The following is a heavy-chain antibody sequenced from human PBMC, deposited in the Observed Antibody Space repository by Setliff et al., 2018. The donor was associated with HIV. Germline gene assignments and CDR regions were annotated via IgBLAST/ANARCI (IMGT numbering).Heavy chain of an antibody. Sequence: GESLKISCKGSGYSFTNYWIGWVRQMPGKGLEWVGIIYPDDSDTRYSPSFQGQVTVSVDKSISTAFLQWSSLKASDTAIYFCARLRYGDYPKDDYYYMDVWGKGTTVTVSS. CDR2: IYPDDSDT. J-gene: IGHJ6*03. V-gene: IGHV5-51*01. D-gene: IGHD4-17*01. CDR3: ARLRYGDYPKDDYYYMDV. CDR1: GYSFTNYW.